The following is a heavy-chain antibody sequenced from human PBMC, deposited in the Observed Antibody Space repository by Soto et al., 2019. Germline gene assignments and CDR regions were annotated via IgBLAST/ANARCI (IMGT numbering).Heavy chain of an antibody. J-gene: IGHJ6*02. CDR3: AREGQAPYYYYGMDV. V-gene: IGHV1-18*01. CDR2: ISGYNGNT. Sequence: QVQVVQSGDEVKKPGASVKVSCKASGYTFTNYGFSWVRQAPGQGLEWMGWISGYNGNTKYAEKFQGRVTMTTDTSTSTAQMERRSLGSDDTAVYYCAREGQAPYYYYGMDVWGQGTAVTVSS. CDR1: GYTFTNYG.